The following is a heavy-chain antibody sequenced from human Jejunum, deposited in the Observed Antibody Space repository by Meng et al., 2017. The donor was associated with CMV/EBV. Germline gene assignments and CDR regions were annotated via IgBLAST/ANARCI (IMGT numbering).Heavy chain of an antibody. V-gene: IGHV4-61*01. Sequence: SGGSVSSGTYYWTWIRQPPGKGLEWIGNIYYSGNTNYNSSLKSRVSISTDTSKNQFSLNLSSVTAADTAVYYCAREYGAGSYGFDSWGQGTLVTVSS. CDR2: IYYSGNT. D-gene: IGHD3-10*01. J-gene: IGHJ4*02. CDR3: AREYGAGSYGFDS. CDR1: GGSVSSGTYY.